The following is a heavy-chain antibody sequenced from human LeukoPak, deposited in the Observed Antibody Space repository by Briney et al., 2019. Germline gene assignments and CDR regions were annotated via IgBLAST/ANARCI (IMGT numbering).Heavy chain of an antibody. CDR1: GGAISSGSYS. CDR3: AWFGEFDDY. J-gene: IGHJ4*02. CDR2: IYTSGST. D-gene: IGHD3-10*01. Sequence: SQTLSLTCTVSGGAISSGSYSWSWSRQPAGKGLEWIGHIYTSGSTNYNPSLKSRVTISVDTSKNQFSLKLSSVTAADTTVYYCAWFGEFDDYWGQGTLVTVSS. V-gene: IGHV4-61*09.